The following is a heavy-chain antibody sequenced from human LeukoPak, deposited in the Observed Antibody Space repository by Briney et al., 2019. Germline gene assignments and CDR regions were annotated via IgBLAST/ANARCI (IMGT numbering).Heavy chain of an antibody. J-gene: IGHJ4*02. CDR1: GFSLSNGRMG. Sequence: SGPTLVNPTETLTLTCNVSGFSLSNGRMGVSWVRQPPVKALEWLAHIFSNDKESYKTSLKSRLSISKDTSKSQVVLTLTNTDPADTAIYYCTQIRDSWFYFDSWGQGTLVTVSS. CDR3: TQIRDSWFYFDS. V-gene: IGHV2-26*01. D-gene: IGHD3-10*01. CDR2: IFSNDKE.